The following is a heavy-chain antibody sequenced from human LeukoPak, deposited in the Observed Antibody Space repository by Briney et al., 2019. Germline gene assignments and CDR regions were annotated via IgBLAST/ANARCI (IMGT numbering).Heavy chain of an antibody. V-gene: IGHV1-69*04. D-gene: IGHD3-22*01. CDR3: ARLGGAITTYYYYGMDV. Sequence: ASVKVSCKASGGTFSSYAISWVRQAPGQGLEWMGRIIPILGIANYAQKFQGRVTITADKSTSTAYMELSSLRSEDTAVYYCARLGGAITTYYYYGMDVWGQGTTVTASS. CDR2: IIPILGIA. CDR1: GGTFSSYA. J-gene: IGHJ6*02.